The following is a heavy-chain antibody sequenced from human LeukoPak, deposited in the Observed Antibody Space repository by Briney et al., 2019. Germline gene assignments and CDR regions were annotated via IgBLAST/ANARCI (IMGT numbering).Heavy chain of an antibody. Sequence: GGSLRLSCAASGFTFSSYGMHWVRQAPGKGLEWVAVISYDGSNKYYADSVKGRFTISRDNSKNTLYLQMNSLRSEDTAVYYCARAEVPAATGPRRLHYYYYMDVWGKGTTVTVSS. J-gene: IGHJ6*03. CDR3: ARAEVPAATGPRRLHYYYYMDV. D-gene: IGHD2-2*01. CDR1: GFTFSSYG. CDR2: ISYDGSNK. V-gene: IGHV3-30*03.